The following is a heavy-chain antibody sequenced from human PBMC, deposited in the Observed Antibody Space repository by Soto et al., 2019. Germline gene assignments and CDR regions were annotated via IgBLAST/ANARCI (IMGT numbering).Heavy chain of an antibody. D-gene: IGHD6-6*01. CDR3: ASMSIAARPYAFDI. J-gene: IGHJ3*02. CDR1: GYSFTSYW. Sequence: LGESLKISCKGSGYSFTSYWISWVRQMPGKGLEWMGRIDPSDSYTNYSPSFQGHVTISADKSISTAYLQWSSLKASDTAMYYCASMSIAARPYAFDIWGQGTMVTVSS. V-gene: IGHV5-10-1*01. CDR2: IDPSDSYT.